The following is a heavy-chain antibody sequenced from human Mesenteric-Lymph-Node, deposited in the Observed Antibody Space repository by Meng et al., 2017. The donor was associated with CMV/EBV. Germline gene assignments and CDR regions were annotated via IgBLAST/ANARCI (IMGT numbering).Heavy chain of an antibody. V-gene: IGHV3-30*02. Sequence: GGSLRLSCAASGFTFSSYGMHWVRQAPGKGLEWVAFIRYDGSNKYYADSVKGRFTISRDNSKNTLYLQMNSLRAEDTAVYYCAKDRRWLVSPSYSYFDYWGQGTLVTVSS. J-gene: IGHJ4*02. D-gene: IGHD3-3*01. CDR3: AKDRRWLVSPSYSYFDY. CDR1: GFTFSSYG. CDR2: IRYDGSNK.